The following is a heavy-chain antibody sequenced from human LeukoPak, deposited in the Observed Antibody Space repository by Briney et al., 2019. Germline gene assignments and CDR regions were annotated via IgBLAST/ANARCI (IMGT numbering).Heavy chain of an antibody. V-gene: IGHV3-30*02. J-gene: IGHJ4*02. CDR1: GFTFSSYG. Sequence: TGGSLRLSCAASGFTFSSYGMHWVRQAPGKGLEWVAFIRYDGSNKYYADSVKGRFTISRDNSKNTLYLQMNSLRAEDTAVYYCARSNAWYSSSWYQFDYWGQGTLVTVSS. CDR3: ARSNAWYSSSWYQFDY. CDR2: IRYDGSNK. D-gene: IGHD6-13*01.